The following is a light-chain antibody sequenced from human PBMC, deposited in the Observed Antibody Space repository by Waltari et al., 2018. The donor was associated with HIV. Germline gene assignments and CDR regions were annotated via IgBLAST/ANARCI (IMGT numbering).Light chain of an antibody. CDR3: QTWDDSTAI. CDR2: QDT. J-gene: IGLJ2*01. V-gene: IGLV3-1*01. CDR1: NLGDKS. Sequence: SYDLPQSPSVSVSPGQTASPPCFGHNLGDKSVSWYQQMPGQSPVMVIYQDTMRPSGIPERISGSNAGNTATLTIRGTQAVDEADYYCQTWDDSTAIFGGGTKLTVL.